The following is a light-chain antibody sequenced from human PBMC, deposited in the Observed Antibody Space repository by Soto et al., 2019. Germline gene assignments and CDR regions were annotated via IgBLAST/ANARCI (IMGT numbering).Light chain of an antibody. V-gene: IGKV3-20*01. CDR1: QSVSSSY. Sequence: EIVLTQSPGTLSLSPGERATLSCRASQSVSSSYLAWYQQRPGQAPRLLIYGASSRATGIPDRFSGSGSGTDFTLTISRLDPEDCAVYYCQQYGSSPWTFDQGTKVEVK. J-gene: IGKJ1*01. CDR2: GAS. CDR3: QQYGSSPWT.